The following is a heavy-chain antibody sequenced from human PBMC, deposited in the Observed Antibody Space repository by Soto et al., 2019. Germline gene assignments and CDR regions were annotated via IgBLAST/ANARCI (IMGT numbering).Heavy chain of an antibody. CDR3: ARVSGSYYDY. V-gene: IGHV4-38-2*01. D-gene: IGHD1-26*01. CDR2: IYHSGST. CDR1: GYSISSGYY. Sequence: KTSETLSLTCAVSGYSISSGYYWGWIRQPPGKGLEWIGSIYHSGSTYYNPSLKSRVTISVDTSKNQFSLKLSSVTAADTAVYYCARVSGSYYDYWGQGTLVTVSS. J-gene: IGHJ4*02.